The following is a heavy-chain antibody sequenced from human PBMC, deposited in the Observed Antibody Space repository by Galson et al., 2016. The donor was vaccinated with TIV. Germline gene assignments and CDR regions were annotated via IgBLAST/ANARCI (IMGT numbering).Heavy chain of an antibody. CDR2: ISSNSVYL. D-gene: IGHD5-18*01. J-gene: IGHJ6*02. Sequence: SLRLSCAASGFTFGDYGMHWVRQSQGNGLEWVSGISSNSVYLGYADSVKGRFTISRDNAKKSLDLQMNSLRPEDTALYYCAKGRGYGYGYPQDYYYGMDVWGQGTTVTVSS. CDR3: AKGRGYGYGYPQDYYYGMDV. V-gene: IGHV3-9*01. CDR1: GFTFGDYG.